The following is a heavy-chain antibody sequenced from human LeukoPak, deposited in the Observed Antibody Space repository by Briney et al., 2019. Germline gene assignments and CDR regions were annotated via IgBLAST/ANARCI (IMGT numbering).Heavy chain of an antibody. CDR2: ILWNGDYP. V-gene: IGHV3-20*04. Sequence: GGSLRLSCAASGFTFSSYSMTWVRQAPGKGLEWVSGILWNGDYPGYADSVKGRFTISRDNAKNSLYLQMSNLRSEDTALYYCARVRSGYKNYYYYYMDVWGKGTTVTVAS. CDR3: ARVRSGYKNYYYYYMDV. CDR1: GFTFSSYS. J-gene: IGHJ6*03. D-gene: IGHD3-3*01.